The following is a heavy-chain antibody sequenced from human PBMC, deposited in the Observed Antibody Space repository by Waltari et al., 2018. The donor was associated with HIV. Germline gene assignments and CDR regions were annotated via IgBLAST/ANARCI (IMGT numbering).Heavy chain of an antibody. J-gene: IGHJ3*02. CDR2: IYHSGST. CDR3: ARASNRGISMLVVVDTFDI. D-gene: IGHD3-22*01. V-gene: IGHV4-38-2*01. CDR1: GYSISSGYS. Sequence: QVQLQESGPGLVKPSETLSLTCAVSGYSISSGYSWGWIRQPPGKGLEWIGNIYHSGSTYYNPSLKSRVTISLDTSKNQFSLKLSSVSAADTAVYSCARASNRGISMLVVVDTFDIWGQGTMVTVSS.